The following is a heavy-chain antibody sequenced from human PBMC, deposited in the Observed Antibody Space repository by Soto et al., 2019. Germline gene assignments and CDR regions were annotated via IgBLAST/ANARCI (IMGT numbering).Heavy chain of an antibody. CDR1: GGSFSGYY. D-gene: IGHD3-16*02. CDR2: INHSGST. V-gene: IGHV4-34*01. Sequence: SETLSLTCAVYGGSFSGYYWSWIRQPPGKGLEWIGEINHSGSTKYNPSLKSRVTISLDTSKNQFSLKLSSVTAADTAVYYCARLVTHDYNWGSYRSFDYWGQGTLVTVSS. J-gene: IGHJ4*02. CDR3: ARLVTHDYNWGSYRSFDY.